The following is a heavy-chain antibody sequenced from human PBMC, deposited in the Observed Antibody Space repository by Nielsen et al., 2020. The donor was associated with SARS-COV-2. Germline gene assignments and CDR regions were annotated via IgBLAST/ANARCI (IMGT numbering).Heavy chain of an antibody. CDR3: ARETYCGGDCYSHY. V-gene: IGHV7-4-1*02. Sequence: ASVKVSYKASGYTFTSYYMHWVRQAPGQGLEWMGWINTNTGNPTYAQGFTGRFVFSLDTSVSTAYLQISSLKAEDTAVYYCARETYCGGDCYSHYWGQGTLVTVSS. J-gene: IGHJ4*02. CDR1: GYTFTSYY. CDR2: INTNTGNP. D-gene: IGHD2-21*02.